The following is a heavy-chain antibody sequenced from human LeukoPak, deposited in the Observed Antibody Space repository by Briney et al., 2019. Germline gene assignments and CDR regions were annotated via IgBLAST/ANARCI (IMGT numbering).Heavy chain of an antibody. D-gene: IGHD6-6*01. CDR2: IYYSGST. CDR1: GGSISSSSYY. CDR3: ARDIAARPDNWFDP. V-gene: IGHV4-39*01. Sequence: SETLSLTCTVSGGSISSSSYYWGWIRQPPGKGLEWIGSIYYSGSTYYNPSLKSRVTISVDTSKNQFSLKLSSVTAADTAVYYCARDIAARPDNWFDPWGQGTLVTVSS. J-gene: IGHJ5*02.